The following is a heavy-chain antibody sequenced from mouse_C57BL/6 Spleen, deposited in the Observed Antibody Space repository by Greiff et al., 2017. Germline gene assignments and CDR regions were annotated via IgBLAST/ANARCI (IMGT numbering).Heavy chain of an antibody. D-gene: IGHD1-1*01. CDR3: ARWYYGRDYFDY. J-gene: IGHJ2*01. V-gene: IGHV1-82*01. CDR2: LYPGDGDT. CDR1: GYAFSSSW. Sequence: QVQLQQSGPELVKPGASVKISCKASGYAFSSSWMNWVKQRPGKGLEWIGRLYPGDGDTNYNGKFKGKATLTADKSSSTAYMQLSSLTSEDSAVYFCARWYYGRDYFDYWGQGTTRTVSS.